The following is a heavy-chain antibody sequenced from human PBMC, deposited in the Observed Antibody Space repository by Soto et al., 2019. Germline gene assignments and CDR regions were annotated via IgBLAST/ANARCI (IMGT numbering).Heavy chain of an antibody. CDR3: ARSGYSYGPNPLLY. V-gene: IGHV4-31*03. CDR1: GGSISSGGYY. Sequence: QVQLQESGPGLVKPSQTLSLTCTVSGGSISSGGYYWSWIRQHPGKGLEWIGYINYSGSTYFTPSLKSRVTISVDTSKNQFSLKLSSVTAADTAVYYCARSGYSYGPNPLLYWGQGTLVTVSS. CDR2: INYSGST. J-gene: IGHJ4*02. D-gene: IGHD5-18*01.